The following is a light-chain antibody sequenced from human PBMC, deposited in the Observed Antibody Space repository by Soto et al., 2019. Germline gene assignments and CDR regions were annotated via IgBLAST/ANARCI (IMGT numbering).Light chain of an antibody. CDR3: QQYNSYSEA. Sequence: SPSTLSAYVGDRVTITCLASQSISSWLAWYQQKPGKAPKLLIYDASSLESGVPSRFSGSGSGTEFTLTISSLQPDDFAPYYCQQYNSYSEAFGQGTKV. CDR2: DAS. J-gene: IGKJ1*01. V-gene: IGKV1-5*01. CDR1: QSISSW.